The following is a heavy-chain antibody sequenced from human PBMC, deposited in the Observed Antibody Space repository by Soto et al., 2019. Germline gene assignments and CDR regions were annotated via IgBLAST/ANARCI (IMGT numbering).Heavy chain of an antibody. CDR3: PKDSRLGATKLLDANWFDP. J-gene: IGHJ5*02. CDR2: VSYDGRNK. D-gene: IGHD1-26*01. Sequence: GGALRHPSGGSGFTLRSQGHLLGRQAPGKGLGGGGVVSYDGRNKYYADSVKGRFTTSRDNSKNKLYLQMNSLRAEDTAVYYCPKDSRLGATKLLDANWFDPWGQGTRVTVSS. CDR1: GFTLRSQG. V-gene: IGHV3-30*18.